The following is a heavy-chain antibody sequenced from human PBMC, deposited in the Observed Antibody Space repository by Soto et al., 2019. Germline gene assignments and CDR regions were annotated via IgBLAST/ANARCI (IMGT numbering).Heavy chain of an antibody. Sequence: PGGSLRLSCAASGFTFSSYGMHWVRQAPGKGLEWVAVIWYDGSNKYYADSVKGRFTISRDNSKNTLYLQMNSLRAEDTAVYYCARDLRLYGSGSYRKPYYYYGMEVWGQGTTVTVSS. V-gene: IGHV3-33*01. CDR2: IWYDGSNK. CDR3: ARDLRLYGSGSYRKPYYYYGMEV. J-gene: IGHJ6*02. CDR1: GFTFSSYG. D-gene: IGHD3-16*02.